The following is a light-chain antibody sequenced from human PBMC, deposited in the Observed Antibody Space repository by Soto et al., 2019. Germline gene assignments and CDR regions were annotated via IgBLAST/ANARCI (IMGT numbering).Light chain of an antibody. CDR1: SSDVGSYNY. V-gene: IGLV2-14*03. CDR3: SSCSSSSTI. Sequence: QAVVTQPASVSGSPGQSITISCTGTSSDVGSYNYVSWYQQHPGRAPQLIIYDVSYRPSGVSDRFSGSKSGNTASLTISGLQAADEADYYCSSCSSSSTIFGGGTKVTVL. CDR2: DVS. J-gene: IGLJ2*01.